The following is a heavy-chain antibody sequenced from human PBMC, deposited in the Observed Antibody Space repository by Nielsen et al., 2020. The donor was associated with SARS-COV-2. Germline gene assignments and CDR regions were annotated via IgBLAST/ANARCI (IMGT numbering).Heavy chain of an antibody. D-gene: IGHD4-17*01. CDR2: YNHSGTT. Sequence: SETLSLTCAVYGGSFSAYYWSWIRQPPGKGLEWIGEYNHSGTTNYNPSLKSRVTISVDTSKKQFSLNLRSVTAANTAVDSCAGTGLPLRDSNWFDPWGQGNLVTVSS. CDR3: AGTGLPLRDSNWFDP. J-gene: IGHJ5*02. CDR1: GGSFSAYY. V-gene: IGHV4-34*01.